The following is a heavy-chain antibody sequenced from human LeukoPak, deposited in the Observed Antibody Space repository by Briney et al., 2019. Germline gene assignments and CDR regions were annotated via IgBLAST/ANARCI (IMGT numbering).Heavy chain of an antibody. V-gene: IGHV3-30*18. CDR2: ISYDGSNK. CDR3: AKEYCSNSVCHSLDY. Sequence: GRSLRLSCAASGFTFSSSGMHWVRQAPGKGLEWVAVISYDGSNKYYADSVKGRFTFSRDNSKNTLYLQMNSQRAEDTAVYYCAKEYCSNSVCHSLDYWGQGTLVTVSS. J-gene: IGHJ4*02. D-gene: IGHD2-8*01. CDR1: GFTFSSSG.